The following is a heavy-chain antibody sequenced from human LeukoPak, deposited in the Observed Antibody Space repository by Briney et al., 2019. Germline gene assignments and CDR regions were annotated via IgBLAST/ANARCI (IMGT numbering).Heavy chain of an antibody. J-gene: IGHJ6*03. CDR3: ARSSFYYYGSGTTYYYLDV. CDR1: GGSFSGYY. D-gene: IGHD3-10*01. Sequence: SETLSLTCAVYGGSFSGYYWSWIRQPPGKGLEWIGEINHSGSTNYNPSLKSRVTISVDTSKNQFSLTLSSVTAADTAVYYCARSSFYYYGSGTTYYYLDVWGKGTSVAISS. V-gene: IGHV4-34*01. CDR2: INHSGST.